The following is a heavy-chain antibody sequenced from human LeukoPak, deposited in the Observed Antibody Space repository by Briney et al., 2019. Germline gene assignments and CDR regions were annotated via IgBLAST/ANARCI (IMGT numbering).Heavy chain of an antibody. V-gene: IGHV3-21*01. CDR2: ISSSSSYI. D-gene: IGHD2-2*01. Sequence: GGSLRLSCAASGFTFSSYSMNWVRQAPGKGLEWVSSISSSSSYIYYADSVKGRFTISRDNAKNSLYLQMNSLRAEDTAVYYCARAIVVVPAAMLDYRGQGTLVTVSS. J-gene: IGHJ4*02. CDR1: GFTFSSYS. CDR3: ARAIVVVPAAMLDY.